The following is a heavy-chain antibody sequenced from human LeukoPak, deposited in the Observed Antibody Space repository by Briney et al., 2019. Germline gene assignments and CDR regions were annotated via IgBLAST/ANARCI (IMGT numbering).Heavy chain of an antibody. CDR2: ISYDGSNK. V-gene: IGHV3-30*18. J-gene: IGHJ4*02. CDR3: AKRDDSSGYPFDY. Sequence: GGALRLSCAASGFTFSSYGMHWVRQAPGKGLEWVAVISYDGSNKYYADSVKGRFTISRDNSKNTLYLQMNSLRAEDTAVYYCAKRDDSSGYPFDYWGQGTLVTVSS. CDR1: GFTFSSYG. D-gene: IGHD3-22*01.